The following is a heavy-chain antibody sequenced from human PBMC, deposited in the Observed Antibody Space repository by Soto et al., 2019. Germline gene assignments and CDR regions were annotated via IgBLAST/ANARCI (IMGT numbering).Heavy chain of an antibody. J-gene: IGHJ3*02. D-gene: IGHD2-8*01. CDR1: GFTFSSDG. Sequence: GGSLRLSCAASGFTFSSDGMNWVRQAPGKGLEWVSFISGSAGTTFYADSVKGRFTISRDNSKNTLYLQMNSLRAEDTALYYCAKDRGVEGSSVRAFDIWGQGTMVTVSS. CDR2: ISGSAGTT. V-gene: IGHV3-23*01. CDR3: AKDRGVEGSSVRAFDI.